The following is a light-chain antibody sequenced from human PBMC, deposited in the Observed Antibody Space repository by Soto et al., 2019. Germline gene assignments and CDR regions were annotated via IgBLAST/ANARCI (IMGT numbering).Light chain of an antibody. J-gene: IGLJ1*01. V-gene: IGLV1-40*01. CDR1: SSNIGTGYD. Sequence: QSVLTQPPSVSGAPGQRVTISCTGSSSNIGTGYDVHWYQQLPGTAPQLLIYGNNNRPSGVPGRFSGSRSGTSASLAITGLQAEDEADYYCQSYDSSLSGYVFGTGTPLTVL. CDR2: GNN. CDR3: QSYDSSLSGYV.